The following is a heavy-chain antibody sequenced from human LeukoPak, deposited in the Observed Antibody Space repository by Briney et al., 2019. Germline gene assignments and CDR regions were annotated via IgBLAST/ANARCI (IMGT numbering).Heavy chain of an antibody. V-gene: IGHV4-34*01. CDR1: GGSFSGYY. J-gene: IGHJ3*02. CDR2: INHSGST. CDR3: ARLRRYCSSTSCRSYAFDI. D-gene: IGHD2-2*01. Sequence: PSETLSLTCAVYGGSFSGYYWSWIRQPPGKGLEWIGEINHSGSTNYNPSLKSRVTISVDTSKNQFSLKLSSVTAADTAVYYCARLRRYCSSTSCRSYAFDIWGQGTMVTVSS.